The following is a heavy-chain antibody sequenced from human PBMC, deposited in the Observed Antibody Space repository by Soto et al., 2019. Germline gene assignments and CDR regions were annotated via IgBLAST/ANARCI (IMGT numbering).Heavy chain of an antibody. J-gene: IGHJ6*02. Sequence: PGGSLRLSCAASGFPFSSYAMHWVRQAPGKGLEWVAVISYDGSNKYYADSVKGRFTISRDNSKNTLYLQMNSLRAEDTAVYYCARDHDYDFWSGFRDSYYYYGMDVWGQGTTVTVSS. CDR3: ARDHDYDFWSGFRDSYYYYGMDV. CDR2: ISYDGSNK. V-gene: IGHV3-30-3*01. CDR1: GFPFSSYA. D-gene: IGHD3-3*01.